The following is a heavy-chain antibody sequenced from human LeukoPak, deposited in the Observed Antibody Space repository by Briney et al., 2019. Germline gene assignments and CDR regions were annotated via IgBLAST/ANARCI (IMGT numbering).Heavy chain of an antibody. CDR3: ARRAPLGYCSGGSCHDAFDI. V-gene: IGHV5-51*01. D-gene: IGHD2-15*01. Sequence: GESLTISCKGSGYSFTSYWIGWVRQMPGKGLEWMGIIYPGDSDTRYSPSFQGQVTISADKSISTAYLQWSSLKASDTAMYYCARRAPLGYCSGGSCHDAFDIWGQGTMVTVSS. CDR2: IYPGDSDT. J-gene: IGHJ3*02. CDR1: GYSFTSYW.